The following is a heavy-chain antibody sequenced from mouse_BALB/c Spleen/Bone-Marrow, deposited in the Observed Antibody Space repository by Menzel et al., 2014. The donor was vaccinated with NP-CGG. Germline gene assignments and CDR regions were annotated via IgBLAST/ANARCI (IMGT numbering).Heavy chain of an antibody. Sequence: QVQLQQSGPGLVAPSQRLSITCTVSGYSLTGYGLNWVRRPPGKGLEWLGLIWGDGRTDYNSVLKSRLSVSKDNSKSQVFLKMNSLQTDDAAGCYCASNIYAMDYWGQGTSVTVSS. CDR1: GYSLTGYG. CDR2: IWGDGRT. J-gene: IGHJ4*01. CDR3: ASNIYAMDY. V-gene: IGHV2-6-7*01.